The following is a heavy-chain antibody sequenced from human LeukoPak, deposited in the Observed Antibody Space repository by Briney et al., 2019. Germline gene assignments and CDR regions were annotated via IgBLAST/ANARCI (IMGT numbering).Heavy chain of an antibody. Sequence: GGSLRLSCAASGFTFSSYSMNWVRQAPGKGLEWVSPISSSSSYIYYADSVKGRFTISRDNAKNSLYLQMNSLRAEDTAVYYCARDKAYYYDSSGYYYPLDYYYGMDVWGQGTTVTVSS. CDR3: ARDKAYYYDSSGYYYPLDYYYGMDV. V-gene: IGHV3-21*01. D-gene: IGHD3-22*01. CDR1: GFTFSSYS. J-gene: IGHJ6*02. CDR2: ISSSSSYI.